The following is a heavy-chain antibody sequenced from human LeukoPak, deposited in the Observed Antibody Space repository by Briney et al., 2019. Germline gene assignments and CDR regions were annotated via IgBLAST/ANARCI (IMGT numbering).Heavy chain of an antibody. CDR1: GYSIGNNYY. J-gene: IGHJ3*01. CDR3: ARGETIVADRREGVLFDF. Sequence: PSETLSLTCGVSGYSIGNNYYWAWMRQPPGKGLEWIGNVYQSGTTYYLPSLKSRVTMSVDTSKNQVSLNLTSVTAADTAVYYCARGETIVADRREGVLFDFWGQGTMVSFSS. CDR2: VYQSGTT. V-gene: IGHV4-38-2*01. D-gene: IGHD2-15*01.